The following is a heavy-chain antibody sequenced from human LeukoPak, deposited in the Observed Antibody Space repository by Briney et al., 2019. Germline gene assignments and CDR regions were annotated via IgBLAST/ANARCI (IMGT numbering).Heavy chain of an antibody. CDR2: ISSISSTI. J-gene: IGHJ5*02. Sequence: GGSLRLSCAASGFTFSSYSMNWVRQAPGKGLEWVSYISSISSTIYYADSVKGRFTISRDNDKNSLYLQMNSLRAEDTAVYYCARGGYYGSGHDFRFDPWGQGTLVTVSS. CDR1: GFTFSSYS. CDR3: ARGGYYGSGHDFRFDP. D-gene: IGHD3-10*01. V-gene: IGHV3-48*01.